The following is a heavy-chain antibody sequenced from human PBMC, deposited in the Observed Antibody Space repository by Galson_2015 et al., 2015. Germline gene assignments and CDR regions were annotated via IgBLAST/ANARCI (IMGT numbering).Heavy chain of an antibody. Sequence: ENLSLTRTVSGGSLSMSYWSWVPPPPGPGLEGIGPLYYGGGTNYNPSPKSRVPLSLHTSQNPFSLKLSSVTAADTAVYYCAKDPGGAGWFDPWGQGTLVTVSS. D-gene: IGHD3-16*01. J-gene: IGHJ5*02. CDR3: AKDPGGAGWFDP. V-gene: IGHV4-59*01. CDR2: LYYGGGT. CDR1: GGSLSMSY.